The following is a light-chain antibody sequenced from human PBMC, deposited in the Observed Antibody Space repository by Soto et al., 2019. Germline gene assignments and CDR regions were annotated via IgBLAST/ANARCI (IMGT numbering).Light chain of an antibody. CDR1: QSVNSN. Sequence: EIVMTQSPGTLSLSPGETATLSCRASQSVNSNYLAWYQQKPGQAPRLLIYGISTRATDIPARFSGSGSGTEFTLTISSLQSEDFALYYCQQYSEWPLTFGQGTRLEVK. J-gene: IGKJ5*01. V-gene: IGKV3-15*01. CDR3: QQYSEWPLT. CDR2: GIS.